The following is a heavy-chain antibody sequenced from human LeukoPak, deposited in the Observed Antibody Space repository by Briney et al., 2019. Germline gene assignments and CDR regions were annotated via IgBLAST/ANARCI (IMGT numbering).Heavy chain of an antibody. Sequence: GGSLRLSCAASGFTFSSYDMHWVRQVAGKGLEWVSGIGIGGDTYNLGSVKGRFTISRENAKNSLYLQMNSLRAEDTAVYYCARGGFTYYYDSSGYYYFDYWGQGTLVTVSS. CDR3: ARGGFTYYYDSSGYYYFDY. J-gene: IGHJ4*02. CDR1: GFTFSSYD. CDR2: IGIGGDT. V-gene: IGHV3-13*01. D-gene: IGHD3-22*01.